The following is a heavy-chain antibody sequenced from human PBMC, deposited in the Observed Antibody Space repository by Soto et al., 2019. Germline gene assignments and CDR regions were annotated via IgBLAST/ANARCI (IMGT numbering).Heavy chain of an antibody. CDR3: ARRYGYAFDI. J-gene: IGHJ3*02. V-gene: IGHV4-59*01. D-gene: IGHD4-17*01. CDR1: GGSISSYY. CDR2: IYYSGST. Sequence: SETLCLTCTVSGGSISSYYWSWIRQPPGKGLEWIGYIYYSGSTNYNPSLKSRVTISVDTSKNQFSLKLSSVTAADTAVYYCARRYGYAFDIWGQGTMVTVSS.